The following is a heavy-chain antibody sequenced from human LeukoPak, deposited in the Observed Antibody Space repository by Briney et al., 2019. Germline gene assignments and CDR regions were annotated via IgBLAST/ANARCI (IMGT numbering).Heavy chain of an antibody. CDR1: GFTFSSYS. D-gene: IGHD3-3*01. V-gene: IGHV3-21*01. CDR2: ISSSSSYI. Sequence: GGSLRLSCAASGFTFSSYSMNWVRRAPGKGLEWVSCISSSSSYIYYADSVKGRFTISRDNDKNSLYLQMNSLRAEDTAVYYCARGTGFWSGFATFDAFDIWGQGTMVTVSS. CDR3: ARGTGFWSGFATFDAFDI. J-gene: IGHJ3*02.